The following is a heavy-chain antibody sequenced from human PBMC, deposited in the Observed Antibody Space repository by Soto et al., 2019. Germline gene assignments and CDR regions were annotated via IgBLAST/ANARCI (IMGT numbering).Heavy chain of an antibody. V-gene: IGHV4-39*07. D-gene: IGHD5-18*01. Sequence: PETLSLTCTVSGCSISSSSYYWRWLRQPPGKGLEWIGGIYYSGSTYYNPSLKSRVTISVDTSKNQFSLKLSSVTAADTAVYYCARVRGYSYGYGLFDYWGQGTLVTAPQ. CDR1: GCSISSSSYY. J-gene: IGHJ4*02. CDR3: ARVRGYSYGYGLFDY. CDR2: IYYSGST.